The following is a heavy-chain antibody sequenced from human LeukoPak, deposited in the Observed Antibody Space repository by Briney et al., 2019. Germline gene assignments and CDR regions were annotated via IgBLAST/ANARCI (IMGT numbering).Heavy chain of an antibody. CDR3: ARDFTIFGVVIMTN. V-gene: IGHV4-38-2*02. CDR2: IYHDGST. Sequence: PSETLSLTCTVSGYSVSTDYYWGWIRQPPGKGLEWIGNIYHDGSTYYNPSLKSRVTISVDTSKNQFSLKLSSVTAADTAVYYCARDFTIFGVVIMTNWGQGTLVTVSS. J-gene: IGHJ4*02. CDR1: GYSVSTDYY. D-gene: IGHD3-3*01.